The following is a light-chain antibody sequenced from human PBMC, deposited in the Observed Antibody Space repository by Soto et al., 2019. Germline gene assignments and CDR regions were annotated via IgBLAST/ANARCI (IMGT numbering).Light chain of an antibody. CDR3: QQYDDWPET. CDR2: GAS. V-gene: IGKV3-15*01. J-gene: IGKJ1*01. CDR1: QSVSSN. Sequence: EIVMTQSPASLSVSPGERAALSCRASQSVSSNLAWYQQKPGQAPRLLIYGASTRATGIPGRFSGSGSGTEFTLTISSLQSEDFAVYYCQQYDDWPETFGLGTKVDI.